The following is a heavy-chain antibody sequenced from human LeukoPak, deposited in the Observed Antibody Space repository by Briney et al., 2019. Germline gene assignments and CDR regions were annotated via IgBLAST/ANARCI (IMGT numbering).Heavy chain of an antibody. CDR2: IIPILGTA. D-gene: IGHD2-15*01. J-gene: IGHJ4*02. CDR1: GGTFSSYA. Sequence: ASVKVSCKASGGTFSSYAISWVRQAPGQGLEWMGGIIPILGTANYAQKFQGRVTITADESTSTAYMELSSLRSEDTAVYYCASYCSGGSCYSWGLDYFDYWGQGTLVTVSS. V-gene: IGHV1-69*13. CDR3: ASYCSGGSCYSWGLDYFDY.